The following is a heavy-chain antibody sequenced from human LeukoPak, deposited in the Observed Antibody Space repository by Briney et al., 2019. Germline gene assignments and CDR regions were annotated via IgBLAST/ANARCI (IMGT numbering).Heavy chain of an antibody. Sequence: GASVKVSCKASGYTFTGYYMHWVRQAPGQGLEWMGWINPNSGGPNYAQKFQGRVTMTRDTSISTAYLELSRLRSDDTAVYHCARSGGGSSSWEIDYWGQGTLVTVSS. CDR1: GYTFTGYY. V-gene: IGHV1-2*02. D-gene: IGHD6-13*01. CDR2: INPNSGGP. J-gene: IGHJ4*02. CDR3: ARSGGGSSSWEIDY.